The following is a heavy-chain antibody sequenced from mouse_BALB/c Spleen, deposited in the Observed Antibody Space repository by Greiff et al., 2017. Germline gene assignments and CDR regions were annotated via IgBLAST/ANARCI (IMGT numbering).Heavy chain of an antibody. J-gene: IGHJ2*01. Sequence: VQLKESGPGLVKPSQSLSLTCTVTGYSITSDYAWNWIRQFPGNKLEWMGYISYSGSTSYNPSLKSRISITRDTSKNQFFLQLNSVTTEDTATYYCARDYDYGLDYWGQGTTLTVSS. CDR2: ISYSGST. CDR1: GYSITSDYA. CDR3: ARDYDYGLDY. V-gene: IGHV3-2*02. D-gene: IGHD2-4*01.